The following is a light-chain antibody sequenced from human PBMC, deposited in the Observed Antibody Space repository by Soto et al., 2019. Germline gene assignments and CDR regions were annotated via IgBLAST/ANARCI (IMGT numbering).Light chain of an antibody. Sequence: QSALTQPASVSGSPGQSITISCTGTSSDVGGYNFVSWYQHHPGKAHKLIIYDVTNLPSGISNRFSGSKSGNTASLTISGLQAEDEADYYCTSYTSSITYVFGTGTKVTVL. CDR3: TSYTSSITYV. V-gene: IGLV2-14*03. CDR2: DVT. J-gene: IGLJ1*01. CDR1: SSDVGGYNF.